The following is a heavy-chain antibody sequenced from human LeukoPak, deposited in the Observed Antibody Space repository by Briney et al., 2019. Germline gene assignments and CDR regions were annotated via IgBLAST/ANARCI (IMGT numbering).Heavy chain of an antibody. Sequence: GGSLRLSCAASGFSVRTKYMAWVRQAPGKGLEWVSLIYASGTTYYSDSVQGRFTISRDNSKNSVYLQMDSLRAEDTAVYYCARVGGVPAAHFDYWGQGTLVTVSS. CDR1: GFSVRTKY. CDR3: ARVGGVPAAHFDY. CDR2: IYASGTT. D-gene: IGHD2-2*01. V-gene: IGHV3-53*01. J-gene: IGHJ4*02.